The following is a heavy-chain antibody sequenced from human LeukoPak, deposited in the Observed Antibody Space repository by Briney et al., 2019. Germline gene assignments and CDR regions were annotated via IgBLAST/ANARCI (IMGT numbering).Heavy chain of an antibody. CDR3: AKTGLKNYYYMDV. V-gene: IGHV3-23*01. CDR2: ISGSGGST. J-gene: IGHJ6*03. Sequence: GGSLRLSCAASGFTFSSYAMSWVRQAPGKGLEWVSAISGSGGSTYYADSVRGRFTISRDNSKNTLYLQMNSLRAEDTAVYYCAKTGLKNYYYMDVWGKGTTVTVSS. D-gene: IGHD2-8*01. CDR1: GFTFSSYA.